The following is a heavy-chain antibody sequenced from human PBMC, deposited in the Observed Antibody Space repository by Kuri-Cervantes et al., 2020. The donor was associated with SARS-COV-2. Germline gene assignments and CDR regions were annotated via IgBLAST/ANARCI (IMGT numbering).Heavy chain of an antibody. CDR3: ARDRSWHYNWFDP. D-gene: IGHD6-13*01. CDR1: GFTFSSYS. CDR2: ISSSSSTI. Sequence: GESLKISCAASGFTFSSYSMNWVRQAPGKGLEWVSYISSSSSTIYYADSVKGRFTISRDNTKNSLYLQMNSLRDEDTAVYYCARDRSWHYNWFDPWGQGTLVTVSS. V-gene: IGHV3-48*02. J-gene: IGHJ5*02.